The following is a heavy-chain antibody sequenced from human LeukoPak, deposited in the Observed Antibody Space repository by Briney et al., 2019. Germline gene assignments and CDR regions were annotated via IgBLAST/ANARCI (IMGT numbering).Heavy chain of an antibody. D-gene: IGHD6-13*01. V-gene: IGHV4-61*02. Sequence: SQTLSLTCTVSGGSITNLDYYWTWIRQPAGKRLEWIGRIYTSGGTNYNPSLKSRVTISVDTSKNQFSLKLSSVTAADTAVYYCAGKSIAAAGAAFDIWGQGTMVTVSS. J-gene: IGHJ3*02. CDR1: GGSITNLDYY. CDR2: IYTSGGT. CDR3: AGKSIAAAGAAFDI.